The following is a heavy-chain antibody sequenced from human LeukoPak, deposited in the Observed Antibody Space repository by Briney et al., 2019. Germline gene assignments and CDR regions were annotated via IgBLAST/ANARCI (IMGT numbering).Heavy chain of an antibody. J-gene: IGHJ4*02. V-gene: IGHV1-2*04. Sequence: ASVKVSCKASGCTFTGYYMHWVRQAPGQGLEWMGWINPNSGGTNYAQKFQGWVTMTRDTSISTAYMELSRLRPDDTAVYYCARDANSNYDILTGYYNDYFDYWGQGTLVTVSS. CDR1: GCTFTGYY. CDR2: INPNSGGT. CDR3: ARDANSNYDILTGYYNDYFDY. D-gene: IGHD3-9*01.